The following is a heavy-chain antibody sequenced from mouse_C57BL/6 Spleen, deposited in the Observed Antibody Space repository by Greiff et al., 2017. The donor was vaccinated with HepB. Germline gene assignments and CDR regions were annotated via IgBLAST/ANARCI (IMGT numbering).Heavy chain of an antibody. CDR3: TSFINTVDAMDY. CDR2: ISSGGDYI. Sequence: EVNVVESGEGLVKPGGSLKLSCAASGFTFSSYAMSWVRQTPEKRLEWVAYISSGGDYIYYADTVKGRFTISRDNARNPLYLQMSSLKSEDTAMYYCTSFINTVDAMDYWGQGTSVTVSS. D-gene: IGHD1-1*01. V-gene: IGHV5-9-1*02. CDR1: GFTFSSYA. J-gene: IGHJ4*01.